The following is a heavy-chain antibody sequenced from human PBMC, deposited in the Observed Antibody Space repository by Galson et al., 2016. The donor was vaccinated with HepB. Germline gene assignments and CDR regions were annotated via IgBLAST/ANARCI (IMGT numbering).Heavy chain of an antibody. Sequence: SVKVSCKASGYIFPNYGIMWVRQAPGQGLEWMGWISPYNGYTNYEQKLQGRVTMATDTSTSTVYMELRSLRSDDTAMYYCARSDSGDYPDYWGQGTLVTVSS. CDR2: ISPYNGYT. D-gene: IGHD4-17*01. CDR3: ARSDSGDYPDY. CDR1: GYIFPNYG. J-gene: IGHJ4*02. V-gene: IGHV1-18*01.